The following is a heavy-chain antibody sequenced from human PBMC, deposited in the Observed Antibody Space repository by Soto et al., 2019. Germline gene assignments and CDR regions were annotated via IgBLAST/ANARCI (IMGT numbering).Heavy chain of an antibody. V-gene: IGHV4-30-2*01. J-gene: IGHJ4*02. CDR1: GGSISSGGYS. CDR3: ARAVAEYYFDY. CDR2: IYHSGST. Sequence: SETLSRTCAVSGGSISSGGYSWSWIRQPPGKGLEWIGYIYHSGSTYYNPSLKSRVTISVDRSKNQFSLKLSSVTAADTAVYYCARAVAEYYFDYWGQGTLVTVSS.